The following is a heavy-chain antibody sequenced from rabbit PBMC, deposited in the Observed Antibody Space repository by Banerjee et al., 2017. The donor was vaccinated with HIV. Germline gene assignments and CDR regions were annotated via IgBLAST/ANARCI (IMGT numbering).Heavy chain of an antibody. J-gene: IGHJ4*01. D-gene: IGHD1-1*01. CDR3: ARDSTRRLYAFDL. V-gene: IGHV1S40*01. CDR2: IAGSSSGYT. Sequence: QSLEESGGGLVQPEGSLALTCKASGFSFSSSDYICWVRQAPGKGLEWISCIAGSSSGYTYYASWAKGRFTISKTSSTTVTLQMTSLTAADTATYFCARDSTRRLYAFDLWGQGTLVTVS. CDR1: GFSFSSSDY.